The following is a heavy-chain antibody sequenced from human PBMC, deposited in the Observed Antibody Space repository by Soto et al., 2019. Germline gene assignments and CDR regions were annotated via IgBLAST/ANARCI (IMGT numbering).Heavy chain of an antibody. Sequence: SETLSLTCAVYGGSFSGYYWSWIRQPPGKGLEWIGEINHSGSTNYNPSLKSRVTISVDTSKNQFSLKLSSVTAADTAVYYCARGATHRSYYYYGMDVWGQGTTVTVSS. D-gene: IGHD5-12*01. CDR1: GGSFSGYY. CDR3: ARGATHRSYYYYGMDV. CDR2: INHSGST. J-gene: IGHJ6*02. V-gene: IGHV4-34*01.